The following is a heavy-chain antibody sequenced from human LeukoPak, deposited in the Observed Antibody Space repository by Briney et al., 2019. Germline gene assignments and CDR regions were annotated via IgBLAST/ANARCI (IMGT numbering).Heavy chain of an antibody. V-gene: IGHV1-69*04. Sequence: SVKVSCKASGGTFSSYAISWVRQAPGQGLEWMGRIIPILGIANYAQKFQGRVTITADKSTSTAYMELSSLRSEDTAVYCCARDPYSSGSRRARAFDIWGQGTMVTVSS. J-gene: IGHJ3*02. D-gene: IGHD6-19*01. CDR1: GGTFSSYA. CDR3: ARDPYSSGSRRARAFDI. CDR2: IIPILGIA.